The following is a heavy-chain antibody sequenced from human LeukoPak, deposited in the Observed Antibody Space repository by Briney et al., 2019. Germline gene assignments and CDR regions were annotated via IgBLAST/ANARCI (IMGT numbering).Heavy chain of an antibody. CDR1: GGSISSYY. J-gene: IGHJ6*03. CDR3: ARRDYYYYYMDV. Sequence: SETLSLTCTVSGGSISSYYWSWIRQPPGKGLEWIGYIYYSGSTNYNPSLKSRVTMSVDTSKNQFSLKLSSVTAADTAVYYCARRDYYYYYMDVWGKGTTVTVSS. V-gene: IGHV4-59*12. CDR2: IYYSGST. D-gene: IGHD5-24*01.